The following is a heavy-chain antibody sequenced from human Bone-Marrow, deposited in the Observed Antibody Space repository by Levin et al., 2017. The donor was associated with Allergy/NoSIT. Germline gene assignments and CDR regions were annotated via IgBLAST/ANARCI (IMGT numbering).Heavy chain of an antibody. J-gene: IGHJ3*01. CDR3: ARGGGNSGAFDV. V-gene: IGHV3-33*01. Sequence: RSGGSLRLSCAASGFTFSGYGMHWVRQAPGKGLEWVTVIWYDGSKKYYADSVKGRFTISRDNSKNTLYLQMSSLRAEDTAVYYCARGGGNSGAFDVWGQGTMVTVSS. D-gene: IGHD4-23*01. CDR1: GFTFSGYG. CDR2: IWYDGSKK.